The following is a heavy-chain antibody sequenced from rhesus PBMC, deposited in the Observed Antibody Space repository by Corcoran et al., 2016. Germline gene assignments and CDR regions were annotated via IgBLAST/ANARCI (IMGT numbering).Heavy chain of an antibody. Sequence: EVQLVESGGGLVQPGGSLSLSCAASGFTFTNYWMYGFRQASGKGLEGVESGRDSRSETNYPYSVKGRLTISRDIAKNALYLQMSSLRPEDTAVYYCARDVHWGQGVLVTVSS. J-gene: IGHJ4*01. CDR3: ARDVH. CDR1: GFTFTNYW. V-gene: IGHV3S41*01. CDR2: GRDSRSET.